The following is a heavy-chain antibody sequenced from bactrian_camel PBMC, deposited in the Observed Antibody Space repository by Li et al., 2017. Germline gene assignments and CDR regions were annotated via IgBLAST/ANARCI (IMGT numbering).Heavy chain of an antibody. Sequence: VQLVESGGGSFQAGGSLTLSCAASGLSYCMGWFRQLPGKGLEWVSTIVSHGGTTYYADSVKGRFTISGDNAKNTVYLQMNSLRPEDTAVYYCVRSPLFFLAITDEPRDYWGQGTQVTVS. CDR3: VRSPLFFLAITDEPRDY. D-gene: IGHD4*01. CDR1: GLSYC. J-gene: IGHJ4*01. CDR2: IVSHGGTT. V-gene: IGHV3S40*01.